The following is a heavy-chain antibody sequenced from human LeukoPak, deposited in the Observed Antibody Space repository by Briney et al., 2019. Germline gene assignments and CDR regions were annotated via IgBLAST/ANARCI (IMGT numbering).Heavy chain of an antibody. V-gene: IGHV3-66*01. CDR2: IYSGGST. CDR1: EFSVGSNY. CDR3: ARVTNYWYFDL. Sequence: GGSLRLSCAASEFSVGSNYMTWVRQAPGKGLEWVSLIYSGGSTYYADSVKGRFTISRDNSKNTLYLQMNSLRAEDTAVYYCARVTNYWYFDLWGRGTLVTVSS. J-gene: IGHJ2*01.